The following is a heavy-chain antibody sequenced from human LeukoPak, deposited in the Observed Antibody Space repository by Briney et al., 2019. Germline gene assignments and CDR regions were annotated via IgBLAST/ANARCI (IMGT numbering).Heavy chain of an antibody. V-gene: IGHV5-51*01. CDR1: GDSFITYW. CDR2: IYPSDSDT. J-gene: IGHJ3*02. D-gene: IGHD2-15*01. Sequence: GESLKISCKGSGDSFITYWITWVRQIPGKGLEWMGMIYPSDSDTGYSPTFQGLVTISADKSISSVYLQWSSLKASDTAMYYCARRIVSGSDGFDIWGQGTMVTVSS. CDR3: ARRIVSGSDGFDI.